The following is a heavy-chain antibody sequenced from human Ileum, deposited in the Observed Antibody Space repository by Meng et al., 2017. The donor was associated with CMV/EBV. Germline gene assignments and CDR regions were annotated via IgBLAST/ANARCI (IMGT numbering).Heavy chain of an antibody. D-gene: IGHD3-22*01. Sequence: VPAGAGVKKPGASVNVSSKVSGYTFLAPHRHWVRQAPGQGLEWMGWMNPNSGETNYAQKFQGRVAMTRDTSINTAYMELTRLRSDDTAVYYCARGGAYYHDISELWYFDLWGRGTLVTVSS. CDR3: ARGGAYYHDISELWYFDL. CDR1: GYTFLAPH. V-gene: IGHV1-2*02. J-gene: IGHJ2*01. CDR2: MNPNSGET.